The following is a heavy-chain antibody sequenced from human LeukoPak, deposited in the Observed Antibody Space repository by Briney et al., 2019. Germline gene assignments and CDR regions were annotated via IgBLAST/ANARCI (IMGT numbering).Heavy chain of an antibody. Sequence: GASVKVSCKASGGTFSSYAISWERQAPGQGLEWMGGIIPIFGTANYAQKFQGRVTITADESTSTAYMELSSLRSEDTAVYYCASGYCSGGSCPWPDYYYYYGMDVWGQGTTDTVSS. CDR1: GGTFSSYA. CDR3: ASGYCSGGSCPWPDYYYYYGMDV. D-gene: IGHD2-15*01. J-gene: IGHJ6*02. V-gene: IGHV1-69*13. CDR2: IIPIFGTA.